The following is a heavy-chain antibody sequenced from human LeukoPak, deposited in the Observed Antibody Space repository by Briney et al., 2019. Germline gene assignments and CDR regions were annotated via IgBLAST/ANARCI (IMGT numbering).Heavy chain of an antibody. CDR3: ARDRRGYSYPYYFDY. CDR1: GYTFTGYY. Sequence: ASVKVSCKASGYTFTGYYMHWVRQAPGQGLEWMGWINPNSGGTNYAQKFQGRVTMTRDTSISTAYMELSRLRSDDTAVYYCARDRRGYSYPYYFDYWGQGTLVTVSS. CDR2: INPNSGGT. V-gene: IGHV1-2*02. D-gene: IGHD5-18*01. J-gene: IGHJ4*02.